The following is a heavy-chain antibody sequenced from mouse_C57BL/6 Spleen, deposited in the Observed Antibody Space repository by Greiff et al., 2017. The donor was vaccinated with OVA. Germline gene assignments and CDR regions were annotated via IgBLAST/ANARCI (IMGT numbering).Heavy chain of an antibody. CDR3: ARVESCY. V-gene: IGHV1-64*01. CDR2: IHPNSGST. J-gene: IGHJ2*01. CDR1: GEACPRYV. D-gene: IGHD4-1*02. Sequence: QVQLQQPGAELVKPGASVKLSCKDCGEACPRYVMHWVKQRPGQGLEWIGMIHPNSGSTNYNEKFKSKATLTVDKSSSTAYMQLSSLTSEDSAVYYCARVESCYWGQGTTLTVSS.